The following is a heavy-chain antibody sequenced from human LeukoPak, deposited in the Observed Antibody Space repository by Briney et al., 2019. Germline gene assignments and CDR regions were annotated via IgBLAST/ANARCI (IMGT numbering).Heavy chain of an antibody. CDR3: ARSSSWDFDYYYYRDV. D-gene: IGHD6-13*01. CDR1: GFTFSSYA. J-gene: IGHJ6*03. V-gene: IGHV3-64*01. Sequence: GGSLRLSCAASGFTFSSYAMHWVRQAPGKGLEYVSAISSNGGSTYYANSVKGRFTISRDNFKNTLFLQMGSLRAEDMALYYCARSSSWDFDYYYYRDVWGKGTTVTVSS. CDR2: ISSNGGST.